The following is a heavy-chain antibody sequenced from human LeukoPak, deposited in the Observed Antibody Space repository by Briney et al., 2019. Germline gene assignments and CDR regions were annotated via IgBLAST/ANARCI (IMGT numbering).Heavy chain of an antibody. Sequence: GGSLRLSCAASGFTFSSYGMSWVRQAPGKGLEWVSLIYSGGSTYYADSVKGRFTISRDNSKNTLYLQMNSLRAEDTAVYYCATPSGYDRGDAFDIWGQGTMVTVSS. J-gene: IGHJ3*02. CDR2: IYSGGST. CDR3: ATPSGYDRGDAFDI. V-gene: IGHV3-66*01. CDR1: GFTFSSYG. D-gene: IGHD5-12*01.